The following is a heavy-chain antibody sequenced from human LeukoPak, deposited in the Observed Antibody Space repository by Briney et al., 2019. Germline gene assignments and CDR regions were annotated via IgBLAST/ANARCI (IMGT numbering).Heavy chain of an antibody. CDR1: GGSFSGYY. D-gene: IGHD3-10*01. CDR3: ARHVLLWFGEIHFDI. CDR2: INHSGST. J-gene: IGHJ3*02. V-gene: IGHV4-34*01. Sequence: SETLSLTCAVYGGSFSGYYWSWIRQPPGKGLEWIGEINHSGSTNYNPSLKSRVTMSVDTSKNQFSLKLSSVTAADTAVYYCARHVLLWFGEIHFDIWGQGTMVTVSS.